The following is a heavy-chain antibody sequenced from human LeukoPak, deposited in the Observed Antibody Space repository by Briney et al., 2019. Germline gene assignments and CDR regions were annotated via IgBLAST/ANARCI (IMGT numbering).Heavy chain of an antibody. CDR3: ARGIVVLPEYYFDY. CDR2: INHSGST. D-gene: IGHD2-2*01. CDR1: GGSFSGYY. Sequence: PSETLSLTCAVYGGSFSGYYWNWIRQPPGKGLEWIGEINHSGSTNYNPSLKSRVTISVDTSKNQSSLKLSSVTAADTAVYYCARGIVVLPEYYFDYWGQGTLVTVSS. J-gene: IGHJ4*02. V-gene: IGHV4-34*01.